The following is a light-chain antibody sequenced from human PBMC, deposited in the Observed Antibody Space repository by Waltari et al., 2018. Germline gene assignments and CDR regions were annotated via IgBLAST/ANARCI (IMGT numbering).Light chain of an antibody. CDR2: GDY. J-gene: IGLJ2*01. V-gene: IGLV1-40*01. CDR1: SCHIGGGDD. Sequence: QSVLTQPPSVSGAPGQRVPISCPGSSCHIGGGDDVHWDQPLHGPAPKLLIYGDYNRPSGVPDRFSGSKSGTSASLAITGLQAEDEANYYCQSYDSSLSAYVVFGGGTKLTVL. CDR3: QSYDSSLSAYVV.